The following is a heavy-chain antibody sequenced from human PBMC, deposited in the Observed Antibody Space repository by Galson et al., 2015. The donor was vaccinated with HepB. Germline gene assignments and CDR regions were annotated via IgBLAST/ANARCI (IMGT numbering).Heavy chain of an antibody. D-gene: IGHD3-3*01. CDR1: GFTFSDYY. V-gene: IGHV3-11*06. J-gene: IGHJ3*02. CDR2: ISSSSSYT. Sequence: SLRLSCAASGFTFSDYYMSWIRQAPGKGLEWVSYISSSSSYTNYADSVKGRFTISRDNAKNSLYLQMNSLRAEDTAVYYCARHGTITIFGVVTTGAFDIWGQGTMVTVSS. CDR3: ARHGTITIFGVVTTGAFDI.